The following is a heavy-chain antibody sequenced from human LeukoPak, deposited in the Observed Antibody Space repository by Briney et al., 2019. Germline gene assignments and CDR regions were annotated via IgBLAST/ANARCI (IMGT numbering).Heavy chain of an antibody. D-gene: IGHD4-17*01. V-gene: IGHV3-48*03. CDR2: ISSSGSTI. Sequence: PGGSLGLSCAASGFTFSSYEMNWVRQAPGKGLEWVSYISSSGSTIYYADSVKGRFTISRDNAKNSLYLQMNSLRAEDTAVYYCARDLGVTTDHWGQGTLVTVSS. CDR3: ARDLGVTTDH. J-gene: IGHJ4*02. CDR1: GFTFSSYE.